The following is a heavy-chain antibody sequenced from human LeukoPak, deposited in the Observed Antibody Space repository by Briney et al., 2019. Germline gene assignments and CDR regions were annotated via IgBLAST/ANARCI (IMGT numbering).Heavy chain of an antibody. CDR1: GGSISSYY. D-gene: IGHD3-3*01. J-gene: IGHJ5*02. CDR3: AKNGQSGFSFDP. Sequence: SETLSLTCTVSGGSISSYYWGWVRQPPGKGLEWIGSIYYSGSTYYNPSLKSRVTISVDTSKNQFSLKLSSVTAADTAVYYCAKNGQSGFSFDPWGQGTLVTVSS. V-gene: IGHV4-39*07. CDR2: IYYSGST.